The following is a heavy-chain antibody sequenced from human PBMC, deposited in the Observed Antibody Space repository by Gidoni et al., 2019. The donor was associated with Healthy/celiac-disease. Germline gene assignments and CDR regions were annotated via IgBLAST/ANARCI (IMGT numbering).Heavy chain of an antibody. CDR2: ISGSGGST. V-gene: IGHV3-23*01. D-gene: IGHD3-3*01. J-gene: IGHJ4*02. Sequence: EVQLLESGGGLVQPGGSLRLSCAASGFTFSSYAMSWVRQAPGKGLEWVSAISGSGGSTYYADSVKGRFTISRDNSKNTLYLQMNSLRAEDTAVYYCAKESLWSGYYAESFDYWGQGTLVTVSS. CDR1: GFTFSSYA. CDR3: AKESLWSGYYAESFDY.